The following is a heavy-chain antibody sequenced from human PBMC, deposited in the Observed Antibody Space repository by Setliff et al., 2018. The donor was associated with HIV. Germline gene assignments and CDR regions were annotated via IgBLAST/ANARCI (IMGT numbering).Heavy chain of an antibody. Sequence: SETLSLTCAVYGGSFSGYHWSWIRQSPGKGLEWIGEIDHSGSTDDNPSLKSRVTISVDTSKNQFSLKLSSVSAADTAVYYCARGHPIVPTGLVSFCFDHWGQGTLVTVSS. J-gene: IGHJ4*02. CDR2: IDHSGST. CDR3: ARGHPIVPTGLVSFCFDH. CDR1: GGSFSGYH. V-gene: IGHV4-34*01. D-gene: IGHD2-2*01.